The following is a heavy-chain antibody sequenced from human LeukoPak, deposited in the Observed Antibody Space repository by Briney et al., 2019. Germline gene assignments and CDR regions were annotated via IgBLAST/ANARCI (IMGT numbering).Heavy chain of an antibody. J-gene: IGHJ6*03. V-gene: IGHV3-69-1*01. CDR1: GITFSDYS. Sequence: GGALTLTCTASGITFSDYSMNWVRQAPGKGLEWVSYISSSSTTYYTDSVRGRVTMSRDKAKNSLYMHMSCVRAEDSGVYYCSTLCFGGSYYYYRDVGRNATTVTVSS. D-gene: IGHD4-23*01. CDR2: ISSSSTT. CDR3: STLCFGGSYYYYRDV.